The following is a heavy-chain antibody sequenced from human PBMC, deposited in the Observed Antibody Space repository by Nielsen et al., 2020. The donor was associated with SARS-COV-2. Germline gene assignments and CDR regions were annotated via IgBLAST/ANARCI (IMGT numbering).Heavy chain of an antibody. CDR3: ARDLDTAMVNFDY. Sequence: SETLSLTCIVSGGSISSSSYYWGWIRQPPGKGLEWIGSIYYSGSTYYNPSLKSRVTISVDTSKNQFSLKLNSVTPEDTAVYYCARDLDTAMVNFDYWGQGTLVTVSS. J-gene: IGHJ4*02. D-gene: IGHD5-18*01. CDR1: GGSISSSSYY. CDR2: IYYSGST. V-gene: IGHV4-39*02.